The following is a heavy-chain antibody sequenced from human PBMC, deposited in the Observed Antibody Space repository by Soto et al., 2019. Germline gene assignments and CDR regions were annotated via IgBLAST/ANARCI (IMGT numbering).Heavy chain of an antibody. D-gene: IGHD2-21*02. CDR2: INPKDGAT. CDR3: ARGRKVVATPARDDWFDP. J-gene: IGHJ5*02. Sequence: QVQLVQSGAEGRRPGASVRVSCKASGYSFIDYYINWVRQAPGQGLEWMGWINPKDGATKSAQKFQDWVTMTSDTSHTTAYLDLRSDDTAVYYCARGRKVVATPARDDWFDPWGQGTLVTVSS. V-gene: IGHV1-2*04. CDR1: GYSFIDYY.